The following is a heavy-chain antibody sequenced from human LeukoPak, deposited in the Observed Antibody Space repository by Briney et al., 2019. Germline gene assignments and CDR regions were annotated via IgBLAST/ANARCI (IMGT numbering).Heavy chain of an antibody. V-gene: IGHV3-7*01. J-gene: IGHJ6*02. CDR1: GFTFSNYW. CDR3: ARDAELLWFGELLSRHYYYGMDV. Sequence: PGRSLRLSCAASGFTFSNYWMSWVRQAPGKGLEWVANIKQDGSEKYYVDSVKGRFTISRDNAKNSLYLQMNSLRAEDTAVYYCARDAELLWFGELLSRHYYYGMDVWGQGTTVTVSS. D-gene: IGHD3-10*01. CDR2: IKQDGSEK.